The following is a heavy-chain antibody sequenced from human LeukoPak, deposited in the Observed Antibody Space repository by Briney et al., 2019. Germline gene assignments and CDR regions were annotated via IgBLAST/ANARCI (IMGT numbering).Heavy chain of an antibody. CDR2: IYYSGST. D-gene: IGHD2-8*01. Sequence: KPSETLSLTFTVPGGSISSYYWSWIRQPPGKGLEWIGYIYYSGSTNYNPSLKSRVTISVDTSKNQFSLKLSSVTAADTAVYYCARAAGVPVAFDIWGQGTMVTVSS. J-gene: IGHJ3*02. V-gene: IGHV4-59*01. CDR3: ARAAGVPVAFDI. CDR1: GGSISSYY.